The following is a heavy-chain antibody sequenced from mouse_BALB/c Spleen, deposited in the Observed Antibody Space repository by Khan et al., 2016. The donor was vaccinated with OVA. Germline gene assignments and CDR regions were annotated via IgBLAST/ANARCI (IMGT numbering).Heavy chain of an antibody. CDR2: INPSNGYT. V-gene: IGHV1-4*01. D-gene: IGHD2-14*01. J-gene: IGHJ3*01. Sequence: QVQLQQSGAELARPGASVKMSCKASGYTFTSYTIHWIKLRPGQGLEWIGFINPSNGYTNYIQKFKDKATLTADKSSTKVYMQLSSLTSDDSAVYNCVRDGAYHRNDGWFAYWGQGTLVTVSA. CDR1: GYTFTSYT. CDR3: VRDGAYHRNDGWFAY.